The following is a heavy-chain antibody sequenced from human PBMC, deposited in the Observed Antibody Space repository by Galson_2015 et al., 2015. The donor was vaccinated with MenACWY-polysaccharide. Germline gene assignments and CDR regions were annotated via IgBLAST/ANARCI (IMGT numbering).Heavy chain of an antibody. Sequence: SLRLSCAGSGFTLRNAWMSWVRQAPGKGLEWVGRIKSKVDGETTDYAAPVKGRFTISRDDAKTSLYLQMNSLEPEDTAIYYCTAGWLQIWSPIKYWGRGTLVTVSS. D-gene: IGHD5-18*01. CDR3: TAGWLQIWSPIKY. CDR2: IKSKVDGETT. V-gene: IGHV3-15*01. CDR1: GFTLRNAW. J-gene: IGHJ4*02.